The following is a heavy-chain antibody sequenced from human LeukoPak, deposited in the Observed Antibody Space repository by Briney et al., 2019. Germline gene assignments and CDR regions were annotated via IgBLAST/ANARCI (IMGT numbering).Heavy chain of an antibody. V-gene: IGHV3-30*18. CDR1: GFTFGSYG. J-gene: IGHJ4*02. Sequence: GSLRLSCAASGFTFGSYGMHWVRQAPGKGLEWVAVISYDGSNKYYADSVKGRFTISRDNTKNSLYLQMNSLRAEDTALYYCAKEGSDCTNGICRYFDYWGQGTLVTVSS. CDR2: ISYDGSNK. CDR3: AKEGSDCTNGICRYFDY. D-gene: IGHD2-8*01.